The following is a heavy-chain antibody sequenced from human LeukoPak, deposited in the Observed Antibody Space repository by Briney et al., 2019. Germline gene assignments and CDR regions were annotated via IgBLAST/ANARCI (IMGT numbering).Heavy chain of an antibody. CDR1: GYTFTGYY. V-gene: IGHV1-2*02. CDR3: ARVDILTGSGAFDF. Sequence: ASVKVSCKASGYTFTGYYMHWVRQAPGQGLEWMGWINPNIGDTNYAQKFQGRVTMTRDTSISTAYMELSRLRSDDTAVYYCARVDILTGSGAFDFWGQGTMVTVSS. D-gene: IGHD3-9*01. J-gene: IGHJ3*01. CDR2: INPNIGDT.